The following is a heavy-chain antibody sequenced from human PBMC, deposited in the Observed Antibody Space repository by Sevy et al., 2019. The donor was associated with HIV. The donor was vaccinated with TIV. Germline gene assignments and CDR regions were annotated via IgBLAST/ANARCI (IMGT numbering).Heavy chain of an antibody. D-gene: IGHD3-10*01. V-gene: IGHV3-21*06. CDR3: ARDLQYYYGSNYYMDV. CDR1: GFTFSLHS. J-gene: IGHJ6*03. Sequence: GGSLRLSCAASGFTFSLHSMNWVRQAPGKGLEWVSYISISSIHIYYADSVKGRFTISRDNAKNSLYLQMNSLRAEDTAVYFCARDLQYYYGSNYYMDVWGKGTTVTVSS. CDR2: ISISSIHI.